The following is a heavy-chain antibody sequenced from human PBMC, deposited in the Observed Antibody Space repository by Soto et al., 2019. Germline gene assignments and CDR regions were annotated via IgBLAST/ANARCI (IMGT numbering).Heavy chain of an antibody. J-gene: IGHJ4*02. V-gene: IGHV4-4*07. CDR1: GGSINTFY. D-gene: IGHD5-12*01. CDR2: IFSSGST. CDR3: AREGSYSAYNFAHGIQLWSFDF. Sequence: SSETLSLTSTVSGGSINTFYWSWVRQPAGKGLEWIGRIFSSGSTSFNPSLESRVAVSVDTSKNHFSLNLSSVTAADMAVYYCAREGSYSAYNFAHGIQLWSFDFWGQGALVTVSS.